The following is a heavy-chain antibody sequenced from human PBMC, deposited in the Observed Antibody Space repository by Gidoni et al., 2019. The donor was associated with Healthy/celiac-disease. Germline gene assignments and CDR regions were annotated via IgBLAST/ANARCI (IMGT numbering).Heavy chain of an antibody. V-gene: IGHV3-7*01. J-gene: IGHJ4*02. CDR1: GFTFSSYW. D-gene: IGHD3-9*01. CDR3: ARDGGGYYDILTGYYNGVGY. Sequence: EVQLVESGGGLVQPGGSLRLSCAASGFTFSSYWMSWVRQAPGKGLEWVANIKQDGSEKYYVDSVKGRFTISRDNAKNSLYLQMNSLRAEDTAVYYCARDGGGYYDILTGYYNGVGYWGQGTLVTVSS. CDR2: IKQDGSEK.